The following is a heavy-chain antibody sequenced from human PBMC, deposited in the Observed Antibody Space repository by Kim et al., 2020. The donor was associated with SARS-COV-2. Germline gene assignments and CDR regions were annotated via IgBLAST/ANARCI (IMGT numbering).Heavy chain of an antibody. CDR2: ISSSSSYI. CDR3: ARDNGYCSGGSCYRQDYYFDY. J-gene: IGHJ4*02. CDR1: GFTFSSYS. D-gene: IGHD2-15*01. Sequence: LSLTCAASGFTFSSYSMNWVRQAPGKGLEWVSSISSSSSYIYYADSVKGRFTISRDNAKNSLYLQMNSLRAEDTAVYYCARDNGYCSGGSCYRQDYYFDYWGQGTLVTVSS. V-gene: IGHV3-21*01.